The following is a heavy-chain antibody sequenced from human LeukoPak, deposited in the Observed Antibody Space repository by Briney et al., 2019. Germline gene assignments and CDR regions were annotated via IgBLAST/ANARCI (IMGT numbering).Heavy chain of an antibody. J-gene: IGHJ4*02. D-gene: IGHD3-22*01. CDR1: GYTFTNYA. V-gene: IGHV1-3*01. CDR3: ARGPGEGGSSGYYYGKPEDPAEYYFDY. Sequence: ASVKLSCKASGYTFTNYAIHWVRQAPGQRLEWMVWINAGNGNTKYSQEFQGRVTMTRDMSTSTVYMELSSLRSDDTAVYYCARGPGEGGSSGYYYGKPEDPAEYYFDYWGLGTLVTVSS. CDR2: INAGNGNT.